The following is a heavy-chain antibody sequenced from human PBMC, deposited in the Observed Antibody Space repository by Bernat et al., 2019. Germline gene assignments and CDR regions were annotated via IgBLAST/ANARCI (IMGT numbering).Heavy chain of an antibody. D-gene: IGHD3-10*01. CDR3: ASGVSYYYGSGSYYYYGMDV. J-gene: IGHJ6*02. Sequence: QVQLQESGPGLVKPSQTLSLTCTVSGGSISSGSYYWSWIRQPAGKGLEWIGRIYTSGSTNYNHSLKSRVTISVDTSKNQFSLKLSSVTAADTDVYYCASGVSYYYGSGSYYYYGMDVWGQGTTVTVSS. CDR1: GGSISSGSYY. V-gene: IGHV4-61*02. CDR2: IYTSGST.